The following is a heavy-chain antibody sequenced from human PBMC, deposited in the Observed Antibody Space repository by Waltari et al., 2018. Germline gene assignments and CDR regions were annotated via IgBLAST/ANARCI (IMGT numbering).Heavy chain of an antibody. CDR1: GFTFSSYD. D-gene: IGHD2-2*01. Sequence: EVQLVESGGGLVQPGGSLRLSCAASGFTFSSYDMHWVRQATGKGLEWVSASGTAGDTYYPGSVKGRFTISRENAKNSLYLQMNSLRAGDTAVYYCARSREGVPAADYYYYGMDVWGQGTTVTVSS. V-gene: IGHV3-13*01. CDR2: SGTAGDT. CDR3: ARSREGVPAADYYYYGMDV. J-gene: IGHJ6*02.